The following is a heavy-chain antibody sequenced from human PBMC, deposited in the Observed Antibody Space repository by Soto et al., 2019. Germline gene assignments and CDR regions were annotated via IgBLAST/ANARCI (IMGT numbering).Heavy chain of an antibody. V-gene: IGHV1-18*01. CDR1: GYSFTSYG. J-gene: IGHJ4*02. CDR3: AREPHDFDY. Sequence: QVQLVQSGSEVKKPGASVKVSCKASGYSFTSYGISWVRQAPGQGLEWMGWISAHNGNTKYAQKLQGRVTMTTDRSTSTSYMELRSLRSDDTAVYSCAREPHDFDYWGQGTLVTVSS. CDR2: ISAHNGNT.